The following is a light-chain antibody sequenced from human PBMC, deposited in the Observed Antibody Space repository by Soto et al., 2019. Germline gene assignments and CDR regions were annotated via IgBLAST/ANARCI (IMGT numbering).Light chain of an antibody. J-gene: IGLJ1*01. CDR2: SNS. Sequence: QSVLTQPLSASASPGQRVTISCSGSSSNIGGNTVSWFQHLPRTAPKLLIFSNSQRPSGVPDRFSGAKSGTSASLAISGLQSEDEANYYCATWDDGLSAYVFGTGTKLTVL. CDR1: SSNIGGNT. CDR3: ATWDDGLSAYV. V-gene: IGLV1-44*01.